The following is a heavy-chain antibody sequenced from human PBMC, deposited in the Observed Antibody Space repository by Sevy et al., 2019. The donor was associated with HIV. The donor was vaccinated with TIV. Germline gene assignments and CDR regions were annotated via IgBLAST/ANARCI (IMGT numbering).Heavy chain of an antibody. CDR2: INHSGST. V-gene: IGHV4-34*01. Sequence: SETLSITCAVYGGSFSGYYWSWIRQPPGKGLEWIGEINHSGSTNYNPSLKSRVTISVDTSKNQFSLKLSSVTAADTAVYYCARAKYGSGRAFDIWGQGTMVTVSS. D-gene: IGHD3-10*01. CDR3: ARAKYGSGRAFDI. CDR1: GGSFSGYY. J-gene: IGHJ3*02.